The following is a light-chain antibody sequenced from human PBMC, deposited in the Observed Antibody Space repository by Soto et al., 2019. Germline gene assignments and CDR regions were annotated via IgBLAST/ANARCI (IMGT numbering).Light chain of an antibody. V-gene: IGKV1-5*03. Sequence: DIQMTQSPSTLSASVGDRVTITCRASQTISSWLAWYQQKPGKAPKLLIYKASTLKSGVPSRFSGSGSGTDSIPTISILHHDDLASYYRQCYNGSSEAFGQGTKVELK. CDR1: QTISSW. CDR2: KAS. J-gene: IGKJ1*01. CDR3: QCYNGSSEA.